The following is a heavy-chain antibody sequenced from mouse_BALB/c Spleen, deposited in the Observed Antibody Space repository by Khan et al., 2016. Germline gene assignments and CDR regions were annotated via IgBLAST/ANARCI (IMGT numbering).Heavy chain of an antibody. Sequence: QIQLVQSGPDLKKPGETVKISCKALGYTFTNYGMNWVKQAPGKGLKWMGWINTNTGEPTYAEEFKGRFAFSLETSATTAYLQINNLKNEDTATYYCADDYYGSNWFAYWGQGTLVTVSA. D-gene: IGHD1-1*01. CDR3: ADDYYGSNWFAY. CDR2: INTNTGEP. V-gene: IGHV9-3*02. J-gene: IGHJ3*01. CDR1: GYTFTNYG.